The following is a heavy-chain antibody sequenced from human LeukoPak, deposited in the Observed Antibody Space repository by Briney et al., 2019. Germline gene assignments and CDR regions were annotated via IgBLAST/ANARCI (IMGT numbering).Heavy chain of an antibody. Sequence: ASVKVSCKTSGYTFTNYYMHWVRQAPGQGLEWMGIIKPDGGVPSYAQKFQGRVTMTRDTSTSTVYMELSSLRSEDTAVYYCARVDATMVVDYWGQGTLVTVSS. J-gene: IGHJ4*02. CDR2: IKPDGGVP. V-gene: IGHV1-46*01. CDR1: GYTFTNYY. D-gene: IGHD4-23*01. CDR3: ARVDATMVVDY.